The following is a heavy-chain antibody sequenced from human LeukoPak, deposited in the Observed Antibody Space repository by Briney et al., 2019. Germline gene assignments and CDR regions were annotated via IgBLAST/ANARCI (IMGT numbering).Heavy chain of an antibody. Sequence: SETLSLTCTVSGGSISNYYWSWIRQPPGKGLEWIGYIYYSGTSNYSPSLHSRVTMSVDTSKNQFSLKLTSVTAADTAVYYCARGANFGDSGLDAFDIWGQGTMVTVSS. J-gene: IGHJ3*02. V-gene: IGHV4-59*01. CDR1: GGSISNYY. CDR3: ARGANFGDSGLDAFDI. CDR2: IYYSGTS. D-gene: IGHD4-17*01.